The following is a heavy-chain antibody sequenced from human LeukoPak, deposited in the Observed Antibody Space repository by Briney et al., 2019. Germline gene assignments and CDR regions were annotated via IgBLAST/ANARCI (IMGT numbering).Heavy chain of an antibody. D-gene: IGHD1-7*01. CDR3: AVGITGTTGYYYYMDV. V-gene: IGHV1-69*13. CDR1: GGTFSSYA. J-gene: IGHJ6*03. Sequence: SVKVSCKASGGTFSSYAISWVRQAPGQGLEWMGGIIPIFGTANYAQKFQGRVTITADESTSTAYMELSSLRSEDTAVYYCAVGITGTTGYYYYMDVWGKGTTVTVSS. CDR2: IIPIFGTA.